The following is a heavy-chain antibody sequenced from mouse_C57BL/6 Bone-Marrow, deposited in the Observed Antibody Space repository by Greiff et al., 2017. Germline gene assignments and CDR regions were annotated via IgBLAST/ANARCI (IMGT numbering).Heavy chain of an antibody. CDR3: ARWHYGSSDAMDY. J-gene: IGHJ4*01. Sequence: VQLQQSGPELVKPGASVKISCKASGYAFSSSWMNWVKQRPGKGLEWIGRIYPGDGDTNYNGKFKGKATLTADKSSSTAYMQLSSQTSEDSAVYFCARWHYGSSDAMDYWGQGTAVTVSS. D-gene: IGHD1-1*01. CDR1: GYAFSSSW. V-gene: IGHV1-82*01. CDR2: IYPGDGDT.